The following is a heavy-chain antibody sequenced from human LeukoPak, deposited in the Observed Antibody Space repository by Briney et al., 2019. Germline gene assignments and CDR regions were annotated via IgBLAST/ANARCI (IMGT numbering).Heavy chain of an antibody. D-gene: IGHD3-10*01. CDR2: ISADSATT. CDR3: ARKSASGNYPLDY. V-gene: IGHV3-23*01. Sequence: HSGGSLRLSCAASGFNFGSYSMTWVRQAPGKGLEWVSVISADSATTFYADSVKGRFTISRDNAKNTVFLQMSSPRAEDTALYYCARKSASGNYPLDYWGQGTLVTVSS. CDR1: GFNFGSYS. J-gene: IGHJ4*02.